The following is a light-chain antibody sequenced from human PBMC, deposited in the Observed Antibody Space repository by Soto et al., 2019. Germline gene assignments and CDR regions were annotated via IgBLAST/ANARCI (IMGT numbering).Light chain of an antibody. CDR2: GAS. J-gene: IGKJ4*01. CDR1: QGISNY. Sequence: DIQMTQSPSSLSASVGDRVTITCRASQGISNYLAWYQQRPGKVPHLMIYGASTLQSGVTSRFSGNGSGTDFPLTISSLQPEDVATYYCQKYDSVPLTFGGGTKVEIK. V-gene: IGKV1-27*01. CDR3: QKYDSVPLT.